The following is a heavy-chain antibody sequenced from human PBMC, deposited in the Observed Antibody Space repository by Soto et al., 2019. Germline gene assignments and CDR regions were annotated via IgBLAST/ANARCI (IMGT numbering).Heavy chain of an antibody. J-gene: IGHJ6*02. CDR3: ARDVVGATYYYYGMDV. D-gene: IGHD1-26*01. CDR2: IIPIFGTA. V-gene: IGHV1-69*13. Sequence: SLKVSCKASGGTLSSYAISWVRQAPGQGLEWMGGIIPIFGTANYAQKFQGRVTITADESTSTAYMELSSLRSEDTAVYYCARDVVGATYYYYGMDVWGQDTTVTVPS. CDR1: GGTLSSYA.